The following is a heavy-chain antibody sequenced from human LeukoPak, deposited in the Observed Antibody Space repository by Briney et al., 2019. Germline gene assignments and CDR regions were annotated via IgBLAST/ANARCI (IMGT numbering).Heavy chain of an antibody. D-gene: IGHD6-13*01. Sequence: GGSLRLSCAASGFTFSSYGMHWVRQAPGKGLEWVAVIWYDGSNKYYADSVKGRFTISRDNSKNTLYLQMSSLRAEDTAVYYCARGGPGGIAAAGTPRGDYWGQGTLVTVSS. CDR2: IWYDGSNK. V-gene: IGHV3-33*01. J-gene: IGHJ4*02. CDR3: ARGGPGGIAAAGTPRGDY. CDR1: GFTFSSYG.